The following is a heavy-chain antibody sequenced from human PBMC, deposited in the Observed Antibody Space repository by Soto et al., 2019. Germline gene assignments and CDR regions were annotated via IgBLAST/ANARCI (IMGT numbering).Heavy chain of an antibody. CDR3: ARTSLVVAAATREDY. Sequence: EVQLVESGGALVQPGGPLRLSCAASGFTFSSYWMHWVRQAPGKGLVWVSRINSDGSSTSYADSVKGRFTISRDNAKNTLYLQMNSLRAEDTAVYYCARTSLVVAAATREDYWGQGTLVTVSS. CDR2: INSDGSST. D-gene: IGHD2-15*01. V-gene: IGHV3-74*01. CDR1: GFTFSSYW. J-gene: IGHJ4*02.